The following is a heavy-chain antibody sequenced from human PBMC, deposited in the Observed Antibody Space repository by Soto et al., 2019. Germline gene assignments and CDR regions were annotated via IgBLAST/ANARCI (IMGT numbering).Heavy chain of an antibody. CDR3: ARDGLANCSGGSCYPYYDYGMDV. CDR1: GGTFSSYA. J-gene: IGHJ6*02. Sequence: QVQLVQSGAEVKKPGSSVKVSCKASGGTFSSYAISWVRQAPGQGLEWMGGIIPIFGTANYAQKFQGRVTITADESTSTAYMELSSLRSEDTAVYYCARDGLANCSGGSCYPYYDYGMDVWGQGTTVTVSS. CDR2: IIPIFGTA. D-gene: IGHD2-15*01. V-gene: IGHV1-69*01.